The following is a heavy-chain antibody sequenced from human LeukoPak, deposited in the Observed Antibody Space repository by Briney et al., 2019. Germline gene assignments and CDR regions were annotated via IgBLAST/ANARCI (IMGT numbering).Heavy chain of an antibody. CDR1: GFTFRSYS. CDR3: ARDVIAAAGHDY. J-gene: IGHJ4*02. Sequence: GGSLRLSCAASGFTFRSYSMNWVRQAPGKGLEWVSSISSSSSYIYYADSVKGRFTISRDNAKNSLYLQMNSLRAEDTAVYYCARDVIAAAGHDYWGQGTLVTVSS. D-gene: IGHD6-13*01. CDR2: ISSSSSYI. V-gene: IGHV3-21*01.